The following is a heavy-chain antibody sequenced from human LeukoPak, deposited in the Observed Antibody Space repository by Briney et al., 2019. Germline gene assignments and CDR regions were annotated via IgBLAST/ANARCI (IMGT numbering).Heavy chain of an antibody. V-gene: IGHV1-69*13. CDR3: ARGGRRSRITNCGGDCYPPEFDY. CDR2: IIPIFGTA. J-gene: IGHJ4*02. D-gene: IGHD2-21*02. CDR1: GGTFSSYA. Sequence: ASVKVSCKASGGTFSSYAISWVRQAPGQGLEWMGGIIPIFGTANYAQKFQGRVTITADESTSTAYMELSSLRSGDTAVYYCARGGRRSRITNCGGDCYPPEFDYWGQGTLVTVSS.